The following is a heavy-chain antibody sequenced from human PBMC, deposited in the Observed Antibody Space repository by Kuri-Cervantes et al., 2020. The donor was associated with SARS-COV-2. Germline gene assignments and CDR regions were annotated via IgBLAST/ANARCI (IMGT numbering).Heavy chain of an antibody. CDR1: GCTFSSYA. Sequence: GESLKISCAASGCTFSSYAMSWVRQAPGKGLEWVSAISGSGGSTYYADSVKGRFTISRDNSKNTLYLQMNSLRAEDTAVYYCAKVWGSGSYYNANWFDPWGQGTLVTVSS. CDR2: ISGSGGST. V-gene: IGHV3-23*01. D-gene: IGHD3-10*01. J-gene: IGHJ5*02. CDR3: AKVWGSGSYYNANWFDP.